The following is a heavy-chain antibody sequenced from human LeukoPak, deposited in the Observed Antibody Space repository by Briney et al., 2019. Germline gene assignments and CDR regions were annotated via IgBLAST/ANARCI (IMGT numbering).Heavy chain of an antibody. CDR3: ARGPFASGSYSLYGYDSVFDY. D-gene: IGHD3-10*01. Sequence: PSETLSLTCTASRYSISSGYFWGWIRQPPGKGLEWIGSIYRNGSTYYNPSLKSQVTVSVDTSKNQFSLKLSSVTAADTAVYYCARGPFASGSYSLYGYDSVFDYWGQGTLVTVSS. V-gene: IGHV4-38-2*02. CDR2: IYRNGST. J-gene: IGHJ4*02. CDR1: RYSISSGYF.